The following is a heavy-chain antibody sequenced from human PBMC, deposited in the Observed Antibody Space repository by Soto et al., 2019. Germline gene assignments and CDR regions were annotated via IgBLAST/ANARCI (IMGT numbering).Heavy chain of an antibody. CDR1: GFTFSSYA. J-gene: IGHJ4*01. CDR2: ISGSGGST. CDR3: TTDSYSPMIVVRFDY. Sequence: GGSLRLSCAASGFTFSSYAMSWVRQAPGKGLEWVSAISGSGGSTYYADSVEGRFTISRDNSKNTLYLQMNSLRAEDTGIYYCTTDSYSPMIVVRFDYWGHGTLVTVSS. D-gene: IGHD3-22*01. V-gene: IGHV3-23*01.